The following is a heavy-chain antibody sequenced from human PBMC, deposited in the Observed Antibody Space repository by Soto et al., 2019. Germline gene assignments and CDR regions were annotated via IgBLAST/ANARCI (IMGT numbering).Heavy chain of an antibody. Sequence: QVQLVQSGAEVKKPGASVKVSCKASGYTFTSYGISWVRQAPGQGLEWMGWISAYNGNTNYAQKLQGRVTMTTDTSTSTAYMELRSLRSDDTAVHYCARDEWDDFWSGYYKSYYYGMDVWGQGTTVTVSS. CDR2: ISAYNGNT. CDR3: ARDEWDDFWSGYYKSYYYGMDV. V-gene: IGHV1-18*04. J-gene: IGHJ6*02. CDR1: GYTFTSYG. D-gene: IGHD3-3*01.